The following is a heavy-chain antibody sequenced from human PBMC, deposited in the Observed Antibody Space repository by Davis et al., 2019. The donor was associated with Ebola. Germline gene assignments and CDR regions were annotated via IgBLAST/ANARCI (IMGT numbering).Heavy chain of an antibody. CDR2: ISAYNGNT. V-gene: IGHV1-18*01. J-gene: IGHJ6*02. CDR3: AREGRGCSGGSCSLRAYYYYGMDV. D-gene: IGHD2-15*01. CDR1: GYTFTSYG. Sequence: ASVKVSCKASGYTFTSYGISWVRQAPGQGLEWMGWISAYNGNTNYAQKLQGRVTMTTDTSTSTAYMELRSLRSDDTAVYYCAREGRGCSGGSCSLRAYYYYGMDVWGQGTTVTVSS.